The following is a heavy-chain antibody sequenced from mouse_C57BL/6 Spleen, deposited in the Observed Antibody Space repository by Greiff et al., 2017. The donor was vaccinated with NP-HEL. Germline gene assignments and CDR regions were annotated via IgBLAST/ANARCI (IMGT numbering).Heavy chain of an antibody. D-gene: IGHD4-1*01. J-gene: IGHJ4*01. CDR1: GFSLTSYG. CDR3: ARNRGETGTGDDAMDY. CDR2: IWSGGST. Sequence: VQLQQSGPGLVQPSQSLSITCTVSGFSLTSYGVHWVRQSPGKGLEWLGVIWSGGSTDYNAAFISRLSISKDNSKSQVFFKMNSQQADDTAIDYCARNRGETGTGDDAMDYRGQGTSVTVAA. V-gene: IGHV2-2*01.